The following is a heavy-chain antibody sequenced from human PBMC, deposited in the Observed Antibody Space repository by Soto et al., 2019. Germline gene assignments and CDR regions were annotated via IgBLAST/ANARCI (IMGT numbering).Heavy chain of an antibody. CDR1: GDSMSSYD. Sequence: SETLSLTCTVSGDSMSSYDWNWIRQPPGKGLEWIGLIHYTGSTNYNPSLRSRVTISVDTSNKQFSLKLSSVTAADTAVYYCARQQDYYGSGSFQFDYWGQGTLVTVSS. J-gene: IGHJ4*02. CDR2: IHYTGST. CDR3: ARQQDYYGSGSFQFDY. V-gene: IGHV4-59*08. D-gene: IGHD3-10*01.